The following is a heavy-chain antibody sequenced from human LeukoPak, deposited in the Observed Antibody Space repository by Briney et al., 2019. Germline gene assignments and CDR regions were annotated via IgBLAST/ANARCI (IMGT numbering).Heavy chain of an antibody. D-gene: IGHD4-17*01. Sequence: SETLSLTCTVSGYSISSGYYWGWIRQPPGKGLEWIGSIYHSGSTYYNPSLKSRVTISVDTSKNQFSLKLSSVTAADTAVYYCARVRNDYGDYSNWFDPWGQGTLVTVSS. CDR3: ARVRNDYGDYSNWFDP. J-gene: IGHJ5*02. CDR2: IYHSGST. V-gene: IGHV4-38-2*02. CDR1: GYSISSGYY.